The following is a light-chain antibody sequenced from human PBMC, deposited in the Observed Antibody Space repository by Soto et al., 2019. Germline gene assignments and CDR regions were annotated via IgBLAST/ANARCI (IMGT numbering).Light chain of an antibody. J-gene: IGKJ1*01. CDR2: GAS. Sequence: EIVLTQSPGTLSLSPGERATLSCRASQSVSSNYLAWYQQKPGQAPRLLIYGASSRATGIPGRFGGSGSGTDFTLTISRLEPEDSAVYYCQQYDSSPTFGQGTKVEI. CDR1: QSVSSNY. CDR3: QQYDSSPT. V-gene: IGKV3-20*01.